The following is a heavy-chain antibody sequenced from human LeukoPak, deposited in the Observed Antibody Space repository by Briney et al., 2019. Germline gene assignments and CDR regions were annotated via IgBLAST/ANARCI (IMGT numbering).Heavy chain of an antibody. CDR1: GFTFSSYA. CDR3: AKVYDSSGCYPGRYFDY. D-gene: IGHD3-22*01. CDR2: ISGSGGST. V-gene: IGHV3-23*01. Sequence: GGSLRLSCAASGFTFSSYAMSWVRQAPGKGLEWVSAISGSGGSTYYADSVKGRFTISRDNSKNTLYLQMNSLRAEDTAVYYCAKVYDSSGCYPGRYFDYWGQGTLVTVSS. J-gene: IGHJ4*02.